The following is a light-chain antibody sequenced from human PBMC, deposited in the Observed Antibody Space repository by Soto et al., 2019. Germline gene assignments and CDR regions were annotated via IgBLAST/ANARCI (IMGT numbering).Light chain of an antibody. J-gene: IGKJ3*01. V-gene: IGKV1-33*01. Sequence: DIQMTQSPSSLSASVGDRFTITCQASQDISNYLNWYQQKPGKAPKLLIYDASNLETGVPSRFSGSGSGTDFTFTISSLQPEDIATYYCHQYDNLPFTFGPGTKVDI. CDR2: DAS. CDR1: QDISNY. CDR3: HQYDNLPFT.